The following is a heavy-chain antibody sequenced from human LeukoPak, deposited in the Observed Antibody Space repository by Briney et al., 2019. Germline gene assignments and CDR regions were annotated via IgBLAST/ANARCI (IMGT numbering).Heavy chain of an antibody. J-gene: IGHJ6*03. V-gene: IGHV1-2*02. CDR3: ARAMREGYCSSTSCPLYYYYMDV. D-gene: IGHD2-2*01. CDR2: INPNSGST. Sequence: ASVKVSCKASGYTFTGYYMHWVRQAPGQGLEWMGWINPNSGSTNYAQKFQGRVTMTRDTSISTAYMELSRLRSDDTAVYYCARAMREGYCSSTSCPLYYYYMDVWGKGTTVTVSS. CDR1: GYTFTGYY.